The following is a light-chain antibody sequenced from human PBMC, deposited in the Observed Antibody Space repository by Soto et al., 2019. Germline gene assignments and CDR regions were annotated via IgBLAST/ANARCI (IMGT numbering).Light chain of an antibody. J-gene: IGKJ3*01. CDR1: QSISSY. CDR2: SAS. Sequence: DIQMTQSPSSLSASVGDRVTITCRASQSISSYVSWFQQKAGEAPRLLMYSASSLPSGVPSRFIGSGSGTDFTLTISSLQPEDFAVYYCQHYDSWPPLFGPGTKVDIK. CDR3: QHYDSWPPL. V-gene: IGKV1-39*01.